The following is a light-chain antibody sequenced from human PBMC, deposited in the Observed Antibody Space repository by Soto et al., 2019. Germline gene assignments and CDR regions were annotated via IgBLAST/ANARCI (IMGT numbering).Light chain of an antibody. Sequence: EIVMTQSPATLSVSPGERATLSCRASQSVSSNLAWYQQKPGQAPRLLIYGASTRATGIPARFSGSGSGTEFTLTISSLQSGDFAVYYCQQYNNWPRMYTFGQGTKLEIK. CDR1: QSVSSN. J-gene: IGKJ2*01. V-gene: IGKV3-15*01. CDR2: GAS. CDR3: QQYNNWPRMYT.